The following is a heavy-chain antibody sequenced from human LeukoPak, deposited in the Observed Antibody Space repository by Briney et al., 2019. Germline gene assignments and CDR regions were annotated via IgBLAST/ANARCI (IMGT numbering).Heavy chain of an antibody. CDR1: GYTFTSYY. CDR2: INPSGGST. Sequence: GASVKVSCKASGYTFTSYYMHWVRQAPGQGLEWMGIINPSGGSTSYAQKFQGRVTMTRDTSTSTVYMGLSSLRSEDTAVYYCARGGVVITIFGVVPDELDYWGQGTLVTVSS. D-gene: IGHD3-3*01. V-gene: IGHV1-46*01. CDR3: ARGGVVITIFGVVPDELDY. J-gene: IGHJ4*02.